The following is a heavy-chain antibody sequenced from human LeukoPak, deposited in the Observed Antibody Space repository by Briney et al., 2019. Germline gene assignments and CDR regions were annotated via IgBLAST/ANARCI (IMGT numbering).Heavy chain of an antibody. Sequence: SETLSLTCTVSGGSVSSGSSYWSWIRQPAGKGLEWIGRIYTSGSTNYNPSLKSRVTISVDTSKNQFSLKLSSVTAADTAVYYCARDRARSSSSYDDAFDIWGQGTMVTVSS. CDR2: IYTSGST. V-gene: IGHV4-61*02. D-gene: IGHD6-6*01. J-gene: IGHJ3*02. CDR1: GGSVSSGSSY. CDR3: ARDRARSSSSYDDAFDI.